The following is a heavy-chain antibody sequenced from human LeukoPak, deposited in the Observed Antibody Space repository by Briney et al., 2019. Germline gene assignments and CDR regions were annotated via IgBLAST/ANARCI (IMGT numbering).Heavy chain of an antibody. V-gene: IGHV3-21*06. CDR2: IGPTGSDR. D-gene: IGHD1-14*01. J-gene: IGHJ4*02. CDR3: ATETNGRHYDY. Sequence: GGSLRLSCTASGLTFSTSGFNWVRQAPGKGLEWVASIGPTGSDRYHADSIKGRFTISRDNANNFLYLQMNSLRAEDTAVYYCATETNGRHYDYWGQGTLLTVSS. CDR1: GLTFSTSG.